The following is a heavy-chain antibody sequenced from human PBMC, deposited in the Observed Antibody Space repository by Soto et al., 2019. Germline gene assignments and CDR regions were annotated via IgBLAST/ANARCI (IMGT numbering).Heavy chain of an antibody. D-gene: IGHD2-2*01. CDR1: GDSVSSNSAA. J-gene: IGHJ4*02. CDR3: ARSGGERYCSSTSCYYFDY. CDR2: TYYRSKWYN. Sequence: SQTLSLNCAISGDSVSSNSAAWNWIRQSPSRGLEWLGRTYYRSKWYNDYAVSVKSRITINPDTSKNQFSLQLNSVTPEDTAVYYSARSGGERYCSSTSCYYFDYWSQGTLVTVSS. V-gene: IGHV6-1*01.